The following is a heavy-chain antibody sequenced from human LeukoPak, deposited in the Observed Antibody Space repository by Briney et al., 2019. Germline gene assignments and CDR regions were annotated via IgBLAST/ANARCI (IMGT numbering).Heavy chain of an antibody. Sequence: ASVTVSCKASGYTFTGYYMHWVRQAPGQGLEWMGWINPNSGGTNYAQKFQGRVTMPRDTSISTAYMELSRLRSDDTAVYYCARDDCSGGSCYLYNWFDPWGQGTLVTVSS. J-gene: IGHJ5*02. D-gene: IGHD2-15*01. CDR1: GYTFTGYY. V-gene: IGHV1-2*02. CDR3: ARDDCSGGSCYLYNWFDP. CDR2: INPNSGGT.